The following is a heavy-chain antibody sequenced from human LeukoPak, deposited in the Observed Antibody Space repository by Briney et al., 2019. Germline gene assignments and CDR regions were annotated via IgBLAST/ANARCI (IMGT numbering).Heavy chain of an antibody. CDR1: GYTFTSYG. CDR3: ARDRRGEHTDY. V-gene: IGHV1-18*01. D-gene: IGHD4-17*01. Sequence: ASVKVSCKGSGYTFTSYGIGWVRQPPGQGLEWVGCISAYNGNTNYAQKLQGRVTMTTATSTRTAYMKLKSPGSDDRAVYYCARDRRGEHTDYWGQGNLVTVSS. CDR2: ISAYNGNT. J-gene: IGHJ4*02.